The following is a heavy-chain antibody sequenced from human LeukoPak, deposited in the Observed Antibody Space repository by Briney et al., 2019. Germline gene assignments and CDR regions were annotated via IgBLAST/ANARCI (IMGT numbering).Heavy chain of an antibody. CDR1: GFTFSSYW. V-gene: IGHV3-74*01. CDR3: ARAGYKYGSWYFDL. CDR2: INNDGSST. J-gene: IGHJ2*01. Sequence: PGGSLRLSCAASGFTFSSYWMHWARHAPGKGLVWVSLINNDGSSTNDADSVKGRFTISRDNAKNTLYLQMNSLRAEDTAVYYCARAGYKYGSWYFDLWGRGTLITVSS. D-gene: IGHD5-18*01.